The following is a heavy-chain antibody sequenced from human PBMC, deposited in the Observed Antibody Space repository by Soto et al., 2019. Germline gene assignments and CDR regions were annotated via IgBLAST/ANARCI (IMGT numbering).Heavy chain of an antibody. CDR1: VGSLSSYY. J-gene: IGHJ4*02. V-gene: IGHV4-59*01. D-gene: IGHD5-18*01. CDR2: IYYSGST. Sequence: PAETLSLTCTVSVGSLSSYYWSWIRQPPGKGLEWIGYIYYSGSTNYNPSLKSRVTISVDTSKNQFSLKLSSVTAADTAVYYCAREGGYSYGYVRYFDYWGQGTLVTVSS. CDR3: AREGGYSYGYVRYFDY.